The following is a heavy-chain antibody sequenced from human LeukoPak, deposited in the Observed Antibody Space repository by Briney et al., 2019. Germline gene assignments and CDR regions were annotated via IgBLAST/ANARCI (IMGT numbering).Heavy chain of an antibody. J-gene: IGHJ6*02. D-gene: IGHD3-10*01. Sequence: GASVKVSCKASGYTFTGYYMHWVRQAPGQGLEWMGWINPNSGGTNYAQKFQGRVTMTRDTSISTAYMELSRLRSDDTAVYYCARDSYYGSGIGTRYYYYGMDVWGQGTTVTVSS. CDR1: GYTFTGYY. CDR2: INPNSGGT. CDR3: ARDSYYGSGIGTRYYYYGMDV. V-gene: IGHV1-2*02.